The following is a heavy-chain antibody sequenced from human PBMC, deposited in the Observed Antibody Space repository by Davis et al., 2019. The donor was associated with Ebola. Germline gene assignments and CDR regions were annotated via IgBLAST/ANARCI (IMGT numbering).Heavy chain of an antibody. CDR2: IHTDGSST. CDR1: GFTFSSYW. Sequence: GESLKISCAASGFTFSSYWMHWVRQVPGKGLVWVSRIHTDGSSTSYADSVKGRFTISRDNAKNSLYLQMNSLRAEDTAVYYCARNDILTGYLMSYYFDYWGQGTLVTVSS. D-gene: IGHD3-9*01. J-gene: IGHJ4*02. V-gene: IGHV3-74*01. CDR3: ARNDILTGYLMSYYFDY.